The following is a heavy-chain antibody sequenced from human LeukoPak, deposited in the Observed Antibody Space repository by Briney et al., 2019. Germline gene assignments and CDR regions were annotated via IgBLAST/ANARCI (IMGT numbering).Heavy chain of an antibody. D-gene: IGHD3-10*01. CDR3: TTDLFHYGSGSYYNADY. Sequence: GGSLRLSCEASGFTFSDYYMGWIRQAPGRGLEWVGRIKSKTDGGTTDYAAPVKGRFTISRDDSKNTLYLQMNSLKTEDTAVYYCTTDLFHYGSGSYYNADYWGQGTLVTVSS. J-gene: IGHJ4*02. CDR1: GFTFSDYY. V-gene: IGHV3-15*01. CDR2: IKSKTDGGTT.